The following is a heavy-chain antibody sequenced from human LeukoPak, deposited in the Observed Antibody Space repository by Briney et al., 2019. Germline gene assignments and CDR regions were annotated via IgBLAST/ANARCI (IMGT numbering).Heavy chain of an antibody. Sequence: ASVKVSCKNPGYGIAGYYIHWVRQAPGQGLEWMGRLNPNYRDTNFAQRFQGRATMTRDTTITTAFMELNNLRSDDTAIYYCTRGAYDYDAFDIWGQGTMVTVSS. CDR2: LNPNYRDT. V-gene: IGHV1-2*06. CDR1: GYGIAGYY. D-gene: IGHD4-11*01. J-gene: IGHJ3*02. CDR3: TRGAYDYDAFDI.